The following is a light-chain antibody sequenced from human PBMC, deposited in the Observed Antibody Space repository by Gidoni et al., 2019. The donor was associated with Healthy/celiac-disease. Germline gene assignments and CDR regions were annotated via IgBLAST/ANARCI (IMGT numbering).Light chain of an antibody. J-gene: IGLJ1*01. V-gene: IGLV2-11*01. CDR2: DVS. Sequence: QSALPQPRSVSGSPGQSVTISCTGTSSDVGGYNYVSWYQQHPGQAPKLMIYDVSKRPSGVPDRFSGSKAGNTASLTISGLQAEDEADYYCCSYAGSYTSHYVFGTGTKVTVL. CDR1: SSDVGGYNY. CDR3: CSYAGSYTSHYV.